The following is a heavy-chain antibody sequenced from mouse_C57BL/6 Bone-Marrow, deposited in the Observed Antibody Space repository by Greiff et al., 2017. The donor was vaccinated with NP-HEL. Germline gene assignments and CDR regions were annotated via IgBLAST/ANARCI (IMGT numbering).Heavy chain of an antibody. J-gene: IGHJ4*01. CDR1: GYTFTDYY. CDR2: INPNNGGT. Sequence: EVQLQQSGPELVKPGASVKISCKASGYTFTDYYMNWVKQSHGKSLEWIGDINPNNGGTSYNQKFKGKATLTVDKSSSTAYMELRSLTSEDSAVYYCARGGLLGFYYAMDYWGQGTSVTVSS. D-gene: IGHD3-1*01. V-gene: IGHV1-26*01. CDR3: ARGGLLGFYYAMDY.